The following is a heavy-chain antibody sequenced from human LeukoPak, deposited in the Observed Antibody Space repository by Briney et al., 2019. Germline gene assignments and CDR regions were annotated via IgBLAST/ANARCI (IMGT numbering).Heavy chain of an antibody. CDR2: ISGSGGST. J-gene: IGHJ4*02. Sequence: PGGSLRLSCAASGFTFSSFAMSRVRQAPGQGLEWASAISGSGGSTYYADSVKGRFTISRDNSKTTLYLQMNSLRAEDTAVYYCAKDKVAVAGTGSPYWGQGTLVTVSS. CDR3: AKDKVAVAGTGSPY. D-gene: IGHD6-19*01. V-gene: IGHV3-23*01. CDR1: GFTFSSFA.